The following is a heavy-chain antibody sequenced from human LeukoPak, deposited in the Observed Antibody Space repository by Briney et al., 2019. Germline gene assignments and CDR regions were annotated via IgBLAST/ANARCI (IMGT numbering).Heavy chain of an antibody. CDR1: GGSFSGYY. V-gene: IGHV4-34*01. CDR2: INHSGSI. CDR3: ARGPTYYDFWSGYYPTYYYYYGMDV. J-gene: IGHJ6*02. Sequence: SETLSLTCAVYGGSFSGYYWSWIRQPPGKGLEWIGEINHSGSINYNPSLKSRVTISVDTSKNQFSLKLSSVTAADTAVYYCARGPTYYDFWSGYYPTYYYYYGMDVWGQGTTVTVSS. D-gene: IGHD3-3*01.